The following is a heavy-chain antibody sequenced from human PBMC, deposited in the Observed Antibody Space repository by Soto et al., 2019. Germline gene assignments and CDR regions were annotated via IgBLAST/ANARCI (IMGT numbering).Heavy chain of an antibody. V-gene: IGHV3-23*01. J-gene: IGHJ6*02. CDR3: PKEDSRYYGMDV. CDR2: ISGSGGST. Sequence: PEVSLRFSCAASGFTFSSYAMSWFRQAPGKGLEWVSAISGSGGSTYCANSVKGRFTIARDKSKNTLYLQMNSLSAEDTAVYYCPKEDSRYYGMDVCSQRTTVTVS. CDR1: GFTFSSYA.